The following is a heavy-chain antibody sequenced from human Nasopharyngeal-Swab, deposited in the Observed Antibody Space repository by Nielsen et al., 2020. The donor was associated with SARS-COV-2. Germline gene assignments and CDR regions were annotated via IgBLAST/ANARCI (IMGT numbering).Heavy chain of an antibody. CDR3: ARGLRFLEWLFDY. V-gene: IGHV4-34*01. CDR2: INHSGST. J-gene: IGHJ4*02. CDR1: GWSFSGYY. D-gene: IGHD3-3*01. Sequence: SETLSLTCAAYGWSFSGYYWSWIRQPPGKGLEWIGEINHSGSTNYNPSLKSRVTISVDTSKNQFSLKLSSVTAADTAVYYCARGLRFLEWLFDYWGQGTLVTVSS.